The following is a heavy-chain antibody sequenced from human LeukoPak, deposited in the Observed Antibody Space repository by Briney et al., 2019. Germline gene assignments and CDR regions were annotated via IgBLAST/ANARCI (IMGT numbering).Heavy chain of an antibody. CDR2: IYYSGST. J-gene: IGHJ6*02. CDR3: ARGPRQSPRSPSYSYGPYYYYGMDV. CDR1: GGSIGGSTYY. D-gene: IGHD5-18*01. Sequence: SETLSLTCTVAGGSIGGSTYYWGGIRQPPGKGLEWIGGIYYSGSTYYNPSLKSRVTISVDTSKNQFSLKLSSVTAADTAVYYCARGPRQSPRSPSYSYGPYYYYGMDVWGQGTTVTVSS. V-gene: IGHV4-39*07.